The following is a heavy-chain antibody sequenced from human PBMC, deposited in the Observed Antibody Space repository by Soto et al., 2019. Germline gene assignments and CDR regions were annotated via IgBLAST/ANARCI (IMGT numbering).Heavy chain of an antibody. V-gene: IGHV3-9*01. CDR1: GFTFDDYA. J-gene: IGHJ6*02. CDR3: AKDSGYDSYYYYYGMDV. CDR2: ISWNSGSI. Sequence: GGSLRLSCAASGFTFDDYAMHWVRQAPGKGLEWVSGISWNSGSIGYADSVKGRFTISRDNAKNSLYLQMNSLRAEDTALYYCAKDSGYDSYYYYYGMDVLGQGTTVTVSS. D-gene: IGHD5-12*01.